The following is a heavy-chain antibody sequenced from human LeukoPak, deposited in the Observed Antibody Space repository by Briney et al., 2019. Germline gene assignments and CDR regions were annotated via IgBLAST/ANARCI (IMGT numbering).Heavy chain of an antibody. Sequence: SVKVSCKASGGTFSSYAISWVRQAPGQGLEWMGGIIPIFGTANYAQKFQGRVTITADGSTGTAYMELSSLRSEDTAVYYCARDQRWLQINWFDPWGQGTLVTVSS. D-gene: IGHD5-24*01. CDR3: ARDQRWLQINWFDP. V-gene: IGHV1-69*13. CDR2: IIPIFGTA. J-gene: IGHJ5*02. CDR1: GGTFSSYA.